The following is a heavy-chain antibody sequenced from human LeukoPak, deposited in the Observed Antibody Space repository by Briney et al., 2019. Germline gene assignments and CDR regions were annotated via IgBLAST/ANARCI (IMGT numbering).Heavy chain of an antibody. D-gene: IGHD2-8*01. CDR1: RFTFSSYA. CDR2: ISYDGSNK. Sequence: PGGSLRLSCAASRFTFSSYAMHWVRQAPGKGLEWVAVISYDGSNKYYADSVKGRFTISRDNSKNTLYLQMNSLRAEDTAVYYCARDFRPQPYCTNGVCFHYFDYWGQGTLVTVYS. J-gene: IGHJ4*02. CDR3: ARDFRPQPYCTNGVCFHYFDY. V-gene: IGHV3-30*04.